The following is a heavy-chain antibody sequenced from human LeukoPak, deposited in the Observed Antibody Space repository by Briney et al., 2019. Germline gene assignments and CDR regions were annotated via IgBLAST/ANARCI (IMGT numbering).Heavy chain of an antibody. J-gene: IGHJ4*02. CDR2: ISYDGSNK. V-gene: IGHV3-30-3*01. D-gene: IGHD6-25*01. Sequence: GGSLSLSCAASGFTFSSYAMHWVRQAPGKGLEWVAVISYDGSNKYYADSVKGRFTISRDTSKNTLYLQINSMRAEDTAVYYCARVAIPQAGFDYWGQGTLVAVSS. CDR3: ARVAIPQAGFDY. CDR1: GFTFSSYA.